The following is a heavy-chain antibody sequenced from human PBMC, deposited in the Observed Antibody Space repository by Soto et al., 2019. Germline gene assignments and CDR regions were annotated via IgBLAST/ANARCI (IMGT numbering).Heavy chain of an antibody. CDR2: INSDGSST. CDR3: ARDLTVTTFDY. Sequence: GGSLRLSCAASGFTFSSYWMHWVRQAPGEGLVWVSRINSDGSSTSYADSVKGRFTISRDNAKNTLYLQMNSLRAEGTAVYYCARDLTVTTFDYWGQGALVTVSS. D-gene: IGHD4-17*01. CDR1: GFTFSSYW. J-gene: IGHJ4*02. V-gene: IGHV3-74*01.